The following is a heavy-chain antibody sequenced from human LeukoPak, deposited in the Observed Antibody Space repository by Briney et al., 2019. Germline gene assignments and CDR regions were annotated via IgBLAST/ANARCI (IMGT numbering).Heavy chain of an antibody. V-gene: IGHV3-64*01. J-gene: IGHJ4*02. CDR2: ISSSGTTP. D-gene: IGHD3-10*01. CDR3: AREALGQAIDF. CDR1: GFTLSRHA. Sequence: GGSLRLSCAASGFTLSRHAMHWVRQAPGKGLEFVSAISSSGTTPYYASSVKDRFFISRDNSRNILFLQMGRLRADDMAVYYCAREALGQAIDFWGQGTLVTVSS.